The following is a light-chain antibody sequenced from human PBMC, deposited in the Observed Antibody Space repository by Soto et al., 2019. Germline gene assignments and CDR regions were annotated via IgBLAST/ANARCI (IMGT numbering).Light chain of an antibody. J-gene: IGLJ1*01. Sequence: QSALTQPPSASGSPGQSVTISCTGTTSDVGAYDYVSWYQQHPGKAPKLMIYEVSKRPSGVPDRFSASKSGNTASLTVSGLQAEDEADYYCSSYAGSNNLGVFGTGTKVTVL. CDR2: EVS. V-gene: IGLV2-8*01. CDR1: TSDVGAYDY. CDR3: SSYAGSNNLGV.